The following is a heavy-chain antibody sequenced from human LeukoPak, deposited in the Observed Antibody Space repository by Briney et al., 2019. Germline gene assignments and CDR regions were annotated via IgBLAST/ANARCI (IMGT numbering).Heavy chain of an antibody. CDR2: IYPEDSDT. Sequence: GESLKISCKGTGDSFNTHWIAWVRQMPGRGLELMGVIYPEDSDTRYTPSFQGRVTISAGKTINTAYLQWTSLKASDTAMYFCARHRDGYNRDWGQGTLVIVSS. CDR1: GDSFNTHW. J-gene: IGHJ4*02. V-gene: IGHV5-51*01. CDR3: ARHRDGYNRD. D-gene: IGHD5-24*01.